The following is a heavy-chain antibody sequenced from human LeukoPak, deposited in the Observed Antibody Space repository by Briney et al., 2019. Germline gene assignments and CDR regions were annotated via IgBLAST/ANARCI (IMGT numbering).Heavy chain of an antibody. Sequence: QAGGSLRLSCAASGFTFSSYAMHWVRQAPGKGLEYVSAISSSGGSTYYANSVKGRFTISRDNSKNTLYLQMGSLRAEDMAVYYCARDARFLEWLPDYWGQGTLVTVSS. CDR1: GFTFSSYA. CDR3: ARDARFLEWLPDY. J-gene: IGHJ4*02. V-gene: IGHV3-64*01. CDR2: ISSSGGST. D-gene: IGHD3-3*01.